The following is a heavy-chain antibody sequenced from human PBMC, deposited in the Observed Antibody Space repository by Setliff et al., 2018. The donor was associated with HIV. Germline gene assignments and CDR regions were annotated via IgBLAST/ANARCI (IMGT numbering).Heavy chain of an antibody. CDR2: MMPSSGNT. CDR1: GYTFTSYD. D-gene: IGHD6-19*01. J-gene: IGHJ4*02. CDR3: ARVPLSGWLYFDY. Sequence: ASVKVSCKASGYTFTSYDINWVRQATGQGLEWMGWMMPSSGNTGYAQKFQGRLTMTRNTSISTAYMELSGLISEDAAVYYCARVPLSGWLYFDYWGQGTPVTVSS. V-gene: IGHV1-8*02.